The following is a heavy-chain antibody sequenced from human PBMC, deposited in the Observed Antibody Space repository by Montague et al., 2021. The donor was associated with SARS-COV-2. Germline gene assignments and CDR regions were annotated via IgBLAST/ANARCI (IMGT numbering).Heavy chain of an antibody. D-gene: IGHD2-8*01. V-gene: IGHV4-59*01. CDR2: IYYSGST. J-gene: IGHJ6*02. Sequence: SETLSLTCTVSGGSISGYYWSWIRQSPGKGLEWIGYIYYSGSTKYNPFLESRVTVSVDRSKNQVSLKLSSVTPADTAVYYRARPLRSCSNGVCRTYYYYAMDVWGQGTTVTVSS. CDR1: GGSISGYY. CDR3: ARPLRSCSNGVCRTYYYYAMDV.